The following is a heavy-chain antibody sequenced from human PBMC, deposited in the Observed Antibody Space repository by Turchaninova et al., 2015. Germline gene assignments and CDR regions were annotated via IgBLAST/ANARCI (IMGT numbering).Heavy chain of an antibody. CDR3: ASGHSSGWHHDY. CDR1: GFHFTSYE. V-gene: IGHV3-48*03. CDR2: ISNSGRTI. D-gene: IGHD6-19*01. Sequence: EVQLVESGGGLVQPGGSLRLACAASGFHFTSYEIYWVRQAPGKGLEWVSYISNSGRTIYYADSVKGRFTISRDNARNSLYLQMNSLRAEDTALYYCASGHSSGWHHDYWGQGTLVTVSS. J-gene: IGHJ4*02.